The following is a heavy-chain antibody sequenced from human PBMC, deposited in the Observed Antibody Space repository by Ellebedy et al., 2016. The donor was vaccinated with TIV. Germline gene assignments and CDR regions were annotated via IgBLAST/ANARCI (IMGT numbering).Heavy chain of an antibody. V-gene: IGHV1-2*02. CDR1: GGTFSSYA. CDR3: ARAAAVADIFDY. J-gene: IGHJ4*02. CDR2: IIPNSGGT. D-gene: IGHD6-19*01. Sequence: ASVKVSXXASGGTFSSYAISWVRQAPGQGLEWMGGIIPNSGGTNYAQKFQGRVTMTRDTSISTAYMELSRLRSDDTAVYYCARAAAVADIFDYWGQGTLVTVSS.